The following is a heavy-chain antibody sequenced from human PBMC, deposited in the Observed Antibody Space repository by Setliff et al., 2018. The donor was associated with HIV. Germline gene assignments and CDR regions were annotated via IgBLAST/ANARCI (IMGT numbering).Heavy chain of an antibody. J-gene: IGHJ6*02. CDR1: GGSISSNW. D-gene: IGHD1-26*01. Sequence: SETLSLTCAVSGGSISSNWWSWVRQSPGKGLEWIGEIYHSGSTHYNPSLGSRVTMSLDTSKNQFSLKLDFVTAADTAVYYCEAATVGETGYYGIDVWGPGTTVTVSS. CDR3: EAATVGETGYYGIDV. CDR2: IYHSGST. V-gene: IGHV4-4*02.